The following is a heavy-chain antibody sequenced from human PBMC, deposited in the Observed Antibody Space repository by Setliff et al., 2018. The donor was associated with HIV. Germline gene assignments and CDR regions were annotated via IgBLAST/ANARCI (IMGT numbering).Heavy chain of an antibody. CDR1: GYTFSTSG. CDR3: AKEGGAGGWARLDY. V-gene: IGHV1-3*01. D-gene: IGHD6-19*01. CDR2: INGGSGKI. J-gene: IGHJ4*02. Sequence: ASVKVSCKASGYTFSTSGMHWMRQAPGQRLEWMGCINGGSGKIEYSQKSQNRVTITRDTSASTDYLEVSSLRSEDTAVYYCAKEGGAGGWARLDYWGQGTLVTVSS.